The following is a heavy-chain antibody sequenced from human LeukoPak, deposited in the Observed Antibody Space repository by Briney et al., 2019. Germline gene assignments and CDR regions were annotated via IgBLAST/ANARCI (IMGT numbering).Heavy chain of an antibody. J-gene: IGHJ4*02. CDR1: GGSFSGYY. CDR3: ARESHYYYDSSGYPEFDY. Sequence: PSETLSLICAVYGGSFSGYYWSWIRQPPGKGLEWIGEINHSGSTNYNPSLKSRVTISVDTSKNQFSLKLSSVTAADTAVYYCARESHYYYDSSGYPEFDYWGQGTLVTVSS. D-gene: IGHD3-22*01. V-gene: IGHV4-34*01. CDR2: INHSGST.